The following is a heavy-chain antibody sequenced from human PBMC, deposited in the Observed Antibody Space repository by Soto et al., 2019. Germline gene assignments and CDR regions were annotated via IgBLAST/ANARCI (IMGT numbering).Heavy chain of an antibody. V-gene: IGHV3-21*06. CDR2: ISGTSSYI. J-gene: IGHJ4*02. Sequence: EVQLVESGGGLVKPGGSLRLSCVVSGFTFSNYNMNWVRQAPGKGLEWVSSISGTSSYIYYGDSVKGRLTISRDNAKNSLYLQMNSLRAEDTAVYYCARGVGAVTGREEYWGQGTLVTVSS. D-gene: IGHD1-26*01. CDR1: GFTFSNYN. CDR3: ARGVGAVTGREEY.